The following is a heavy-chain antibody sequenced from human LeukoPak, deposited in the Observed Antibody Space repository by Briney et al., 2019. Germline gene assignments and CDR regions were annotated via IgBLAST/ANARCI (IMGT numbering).Heavy chain of an antibody. D-gene: IGHD2-21*01. CDR1: AASITRNY. Sequence: SPSLSPTCTLAAASITRNYWSSIRQPPGNWLEWVVYLYDTKSTTYNPSLKSRVTISLGTSKNQCSLKLSSVTAADTAVYYCAYLRDLWSYYFDSWGQGTLVTVSS. J-gene: IGHJ4*02. V-gene: IGHV4-59*08. CDR3: AYLRDLWSYYFDS. CDR2: LYDTKST.